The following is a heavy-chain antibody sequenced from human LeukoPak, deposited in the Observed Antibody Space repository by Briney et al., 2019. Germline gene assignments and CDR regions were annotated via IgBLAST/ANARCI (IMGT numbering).Heavy chain of an antibody. V-gene: IGHV3-21*01. J-gene: IGHJ4*02. CDR1: GFTFSSYN. D-gene: IGHD3-22*01. CDR3: ARVSGYYDSSGYYDY. Sequence: GGSLRLSCAASGFTFSSYNMNWVRQAPGKGLEWVSSISSSSYIFYADSVKGRFTISRDNAKNSLYLQMNSLRAEDTAVYYCARVSGYYDSSGYYDYWGQGTLVTVSS. CDR2: ISSSSYI.